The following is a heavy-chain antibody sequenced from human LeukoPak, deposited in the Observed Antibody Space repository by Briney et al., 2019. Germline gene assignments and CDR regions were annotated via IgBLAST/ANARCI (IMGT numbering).Heavy chain of an antibody. D-gene: IGHD2-2*01. Sequence: SETLSLTCTVSGGSISSYYWSWIRQPPGKGLEWIGEINHSGSTNYNPSLKSRVTISVDTSKNQFSLKLSSVTAADTAVYYCARGPLIVVVPAAQNELDYWGQGTLVTVSS. CDR2: INHSGST. V-gene: IGHV4-34*01. CDR3: ARGPLIVVVPAAQNELDY. J-gene: IGHJ4*02. CDR1: GGSISSYY.